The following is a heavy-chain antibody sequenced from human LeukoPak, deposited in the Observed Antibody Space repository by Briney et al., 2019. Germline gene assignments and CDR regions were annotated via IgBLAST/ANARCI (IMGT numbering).Heavy chain of an antibody. D-gene: IGHD5-12*01. V-gene: IGHV4-34*01. CDR3: ARARGTVAIDY. CDR1: GESFSGYY. J-gene: IGHJ4*02. CDR2: INHSGST. Sequence: SETLSLTCAVYGESFSGYYWTWIRQPPGKGLEWIGEINHSGSTNYNPSLKSRVTMLADTSKNQFSLNMRSVTAADTAVYYCARARGTVAIDYWGQGTLVTVSS.